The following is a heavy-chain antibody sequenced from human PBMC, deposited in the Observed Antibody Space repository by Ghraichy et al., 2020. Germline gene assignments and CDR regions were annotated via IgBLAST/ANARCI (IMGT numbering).Heavy chain of an antibody. CDR1: GFTFSSYG. D-gene: IGHD2-8*01. CDR2: IWYDGSNK. V-gene: IGHV3-33*01. CDR3: ARYCTNGVCLGNDYYYGMVV. J-gene: IGHJ6*02. Sequence: GESLRLSCAASGFTFSSYGMHWVRQAPGKGLEWVAVIWYDGSNKYYADSVKGRFTISRDNSKNTLYLQMNSLRAEDTAVYYCARYCTNGVCLGNDYYYGMVVSGQGTTVTVSS.